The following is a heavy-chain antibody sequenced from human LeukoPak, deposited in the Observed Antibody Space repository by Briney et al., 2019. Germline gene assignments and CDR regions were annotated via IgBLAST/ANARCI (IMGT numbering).Heavy chain of an antibody. J-gene: IGHJ4*02. V-gene: IGHV4-39*01. CDR3: ARHRAAQLSKFDF. Sequence: PSETLSLTCNVSGGSISTSTSYYWGWIRQPPGKGLDWIGSIYHNGETSYSPSLTGRHTISVDTSKNQFSLRLRSVTAADTAVYYCARHRAAQLSKFDFWGQGTLVTVSS. D-gene: IGHD1-1*01. CDR2: IYHNGET. CDR1: GGSISTSTSYY.